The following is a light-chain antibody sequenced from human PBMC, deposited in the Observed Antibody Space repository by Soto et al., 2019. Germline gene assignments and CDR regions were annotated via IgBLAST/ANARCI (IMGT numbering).Light chain of an antibody. Sequence: DIQLTQSPSFVSASVGERVTITCRASRDISRYLAWYQQIPGEAPKLLISAASTLQSGVPSRFSGSGSGTEFTLTVSCLLPEDFATYYCQQLYSYSSFGQGTRLENK. CDR3: QQLYSYSS. CDR1: RDISRY. V-gene: IGKV1-9*01. J-gene: IGKJ5*01. CDR2: AAS.